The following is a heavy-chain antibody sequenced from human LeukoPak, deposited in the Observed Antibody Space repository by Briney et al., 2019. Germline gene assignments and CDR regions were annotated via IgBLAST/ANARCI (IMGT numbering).Heavy chain of an antibody. V-gene: IGHV1-69*13. CDR1: GGTFSSYA. CDR2: IIPIFGTA. D-gene: IGHD2-2*02. CDR3: ARRGRQVPAAILHPGYYDYFMDV. Sequence: SVKVSCKASGGTFSSYAISWVRQAPGQGLEWMGGIIPIFGTANYAQKFQGRVAITADESTSTAYMELSSLRSEDTAVYYCARRGRQVPAAILHPGYYDYFMDVWGKGTPDTVSS. J-gene: IGHJ6*03.